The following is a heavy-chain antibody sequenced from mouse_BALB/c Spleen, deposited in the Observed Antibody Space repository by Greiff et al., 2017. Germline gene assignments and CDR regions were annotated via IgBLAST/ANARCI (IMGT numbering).Heavy chain of an antibody. Sequence: EVKLVESGGGLVQPGGSRKLSCAASGFTFSSFGMHWVRQAPEKGLEWVAYISSGSSTIYYADTVKGRFTISRDNPKNTLFLQMTSLRSEDTAMYYYARGDYDYDAWFAYWGQGTLVTVSA. V-gene: IGHV5-17*02. CDR3: ARGDYDYDAWFAY. CDR1: GFTFSSFG. CDR2: ISSGSSTI. J-gene: IGHJ3*01. D-gene: IGHD2-4*01.